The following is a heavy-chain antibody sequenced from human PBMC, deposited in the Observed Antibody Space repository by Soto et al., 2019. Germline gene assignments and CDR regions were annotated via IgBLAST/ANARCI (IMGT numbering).Heavy chain of an antibody. V-gene: IGHV3-23*01. J-gene: IGHJ4*02. CDR2: ITGSGGST. Sequence: QLLESGGGLVQPGGSLRLSCATSGFTFSSYAMSWVRQAPGKGLEWVSAITGSGGSTYHADSVRGRFTISRDNSKNTLYFQMDTLRGEDTAVYYCAKGSAHASPYYFDYWGQGTLVTVSS. CDR1: GFTFSSYA. CDR3: AKGSAHASPYYFDY.